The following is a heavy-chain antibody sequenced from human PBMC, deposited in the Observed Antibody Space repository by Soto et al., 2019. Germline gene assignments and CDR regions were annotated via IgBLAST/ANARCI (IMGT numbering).Heavy chain of an antibody. CDR1: GGSVSSTSYY. D-gene: IGHD2-2*01. CDR3: AREYANSPEAFDF. CDR2: IHYSGST. Sequence: SDTLSLTCTVSGGSVSSTSYYWTWIRQPPGKGLEWIGYIHYSGSTNYNPSLKSRVTISLDTSRNQFSLKLSSVTAADTAVFYCAREYANSPEAFDFWGQGALVTVYS. J-gene: IGHJ4*02. V-gene: IGHV4-61*01.